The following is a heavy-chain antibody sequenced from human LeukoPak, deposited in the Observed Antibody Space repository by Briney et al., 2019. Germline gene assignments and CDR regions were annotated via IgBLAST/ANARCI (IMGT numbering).Heavy chain of an antibody. D-gene: IGHD3-22*01. CDR2: IHPSGGST. CDR1: GYTFTSYY. CDR3: ARGRSITMIVVVPFDY. J-gene: IGHJ4*02. V-gene: IGHV1-46*01. Sequence: GASVKVACKASGYTFTSYYMHWVRQAPGQGLEWMGIIHPSGGSTSYAQKFQGRVTMTRDTSTSTVYMELSSLRSEDTAVYYCARGRSITMIVVVPFDYWGQGTLVTVSS.